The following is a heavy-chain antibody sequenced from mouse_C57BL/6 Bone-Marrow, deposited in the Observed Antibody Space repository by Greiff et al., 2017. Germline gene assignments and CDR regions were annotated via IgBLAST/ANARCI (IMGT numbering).Heavy chain of an antibody. D-gene: IGHD2-1*01. CDR2: IDPGTGGT. Sequence: VQVVESGAELVRPGASVTLSCKASGYTFTDYEMHWVKQTPGQGLEWIGAIDPGTGGTDYNEKFKGKATLTADKSSSTAYMELRSLTSEDSAVYYCSRRSTLARAWFSYWGQ. V-gene: IGHV1-15*01. CDR3: SRRSTLARAWFSY. J-gene: IGHJ3*01. CDR1: GYTFTDYE.